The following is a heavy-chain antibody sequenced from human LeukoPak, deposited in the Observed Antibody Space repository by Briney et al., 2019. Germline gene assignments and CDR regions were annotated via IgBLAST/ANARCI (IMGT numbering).Heavy chain of an antibody. J-gene: IGHJ4*02. V-gene: IGHV3-21*01. CDR1: GFTFSSYS. Sequence: GGSLRLSCAASGFTFSSYSMNWVRQAPGKGLEWVSSTSSSSSYIYYADSVKGRFTISRDNAKNSLCLRMNSLRAEDTAVYYCARAHGGNSLGFDYRGQGTLVTVSS. CDR2: TSSSSSYI. CDR3: ARAHGGNSLGFDY. D-gene: IGHD4-23*01.